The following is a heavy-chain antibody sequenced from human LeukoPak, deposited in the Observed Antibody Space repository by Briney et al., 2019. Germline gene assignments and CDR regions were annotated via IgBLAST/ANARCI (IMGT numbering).Heavy chain of an antibody. CDR3: AKPTRGSGSFLIDY. CDR2: IWNDGSYE. D-gene: IGHD1-26*01. Sequence: GGSLRLSCAASGFTFSSYGMHWVRQAPGKGLEWVAVIWNDGSYEYYGDPVKGRFTISRDNSKNTLYLQMNNLRAADTAVYFCAKPTRGSGSFLIDYWGQGTLVTVSS. V-gene: IGHV3-33*03. CDR1: GFTFSSYG. J-gene: IGHJ4*02.